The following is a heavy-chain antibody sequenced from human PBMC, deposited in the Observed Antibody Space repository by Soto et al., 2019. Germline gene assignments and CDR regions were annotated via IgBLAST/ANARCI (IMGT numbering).Heavy chain of an antibody. CDR2: INPSGDST. V-gene: IGHV1-46*03. J-gene: IGHJ4*02. D-gene: IGHD3-22*01. CDR1: GYTFTSYY. Sequence: GASVKVSCKASGYTFTSYYMHWVRQAPGQGLEWMGIINPSGDSTTYAQKFRGRFTMTRDTSTNTLFMELSSLRSDDTAVYYCVRATYFSDSSGYTRCFDYWGQGTLVTVSS. CDR3: VRATYFSDSSGYTRCFDY.